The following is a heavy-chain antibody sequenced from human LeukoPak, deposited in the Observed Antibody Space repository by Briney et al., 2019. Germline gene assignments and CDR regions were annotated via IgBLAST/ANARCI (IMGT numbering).Heavy chain of an antibody. J-gene: IGHJ5*02. CDR2: MNSGGET. CDR3: ASPALGQVTMKP. D-gene: IGHD3-22*01. V-gene: IGHV3-69-1*01. Sequence: GGSLRLSCVVSGFTVSSDLMNWVRQAPGKGLEWVSAMNSGGETYYADSVKGRFTIPRDNAKNSLYLRMNSLRAEDTAMYYCASPALGQVTMKPWGQGTLVTVSS. CDR1: GFTVSSDL.